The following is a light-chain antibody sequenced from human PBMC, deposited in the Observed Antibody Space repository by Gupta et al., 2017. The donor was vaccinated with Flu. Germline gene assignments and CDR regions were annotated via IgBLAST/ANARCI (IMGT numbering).Light chain of an antibody. V-gene: IGKV1-5*03. CDR1: QSISSW. CDR3: QQEEHSPIT. Sequence: PSSLAASVGDRGTITGRASQSISSWLAWYQQKPGKAPKLLIYKASSGESGVPSRFSGSGSGTEFTLTISSLQPDDIAAYYCQQEEHSPITFGGGTKVEIK. CDR2: KAS. J-gene: IGKJ4*01.